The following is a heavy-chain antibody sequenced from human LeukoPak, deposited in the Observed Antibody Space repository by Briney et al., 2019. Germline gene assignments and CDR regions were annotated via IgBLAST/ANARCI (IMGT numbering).Heavy chain of an antibody. V-gene: IGHV4-34*01. CDR3: ARVTLAFDI. CDR1: GGSFSGYY. Sequence: PSETLSLTCAVYGGSFSGYYWGWIRQPPGKGLEWIGEINHSGSTYYNPSLKSRVTISEDTSKNQFSLKLNSVTAADTAVYYCARVTLAFDIWGQGTMVSVSS. J-gene: IGHJ3*02. CDR2: INHSGST.